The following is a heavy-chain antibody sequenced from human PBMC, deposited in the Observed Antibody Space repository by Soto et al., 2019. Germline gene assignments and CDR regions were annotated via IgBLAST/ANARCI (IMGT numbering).Heavy chain of an antibody. D-gene: IGHD2-15*01. Sequence: GESLKISCKGSGYSFTSYWISWVRQMPGKGLEWMGRIDPSDSYTNYSPSFQGHVTISADKSISTAYLQWSSLKASDTAMYYCARQNVVVVAATYYYYDGMDVWGQGTTVTGSS. CDR1: GYSFTSYW. CDR2: IDPSDSYT. J-gene: IGHJ6*02. CDR3: ARQNVVVVAATYYYYDGMDV. V-gene: IGHV5-10-1*01.